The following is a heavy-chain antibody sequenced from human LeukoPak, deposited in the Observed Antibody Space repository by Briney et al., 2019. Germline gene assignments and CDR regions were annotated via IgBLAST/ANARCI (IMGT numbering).Heavy chain of an antibody. J-gene: IGHJ4*02. CDR2: ISGSGGST. D-gene: IGHD6-13*01. V-gene: IGHV3-23*01. CDR1: GFTFSSYA. Sequence: GGSLRLSCAASGFTFSSYAMSWVRQAPGKGLEWVSAISGSGGSTYYADSVKGRFTISRDNSKNTLHLQMNSLRAEDTAVYYCAKDLRSSSWYCYFDYWGQGTLVTVSS. CDR3: AKDLRSSSWYCYFDY.